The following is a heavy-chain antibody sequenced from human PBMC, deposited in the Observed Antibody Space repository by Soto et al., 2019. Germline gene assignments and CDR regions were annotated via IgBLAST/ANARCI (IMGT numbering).Heavy chain of an antibody. CDR3: AKEYYDSSAYPA. CDR1: GFPFDDYA. D-gene: IGHD3-22*01. CDR2: ISGSGSAT. Sequence: TGGSLRLSCAVFGFPFDDYAMSWVRQAPGKGLEWVSTISGSGSATYYADSVKGRFTVSRDNSKNTLYLQMNSLRAEDTAVYYCAKEYYDSSAYPAWGRGTLVTVS. J-gene: IGHJ4*02. V-gene: IGHV3-23*01.